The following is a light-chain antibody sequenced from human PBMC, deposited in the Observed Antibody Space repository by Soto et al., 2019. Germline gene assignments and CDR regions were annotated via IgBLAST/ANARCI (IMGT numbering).Light chain of an antibody. CDR2: TNN. CDR1: SSNIGSNP. CDR3: AAWDDSLEGVV. J-gene: IGLJ3*02. V-gene: IGLV1-44*01. Sequence: QPVLTQPPSASRTPGQRVTISCSGSSSNIGSNPVSWYQHLPGTAPKVLIFTNNQRPSGVPDRVSGSKSGTSASLAISGLRSEDEAHYYCAAWDDSLEGVVLGGGTKLTVL.